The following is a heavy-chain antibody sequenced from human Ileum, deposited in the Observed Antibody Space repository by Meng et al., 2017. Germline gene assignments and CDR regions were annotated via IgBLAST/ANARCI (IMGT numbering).Heavy chain of an antibody. V-gene: IGHV4-34*01. CDR1: GYSISSGYY. D-gene: IGHD6-6*01. Sequence: QPKAGGAGLLNPSGPRSLPFPVSGYSISSGYYWSWICQPPGKGLEWIGEINHSGNTNYNPSLKSRVTIAVDESKNHFSLKLSSATAADTAVYYCARQYSSYWGFDYWGQGTLVTVSS. CDR3: ARQYSSYWGFDY. CDR2: INHSGNT. J-gene: IGHJ4*02.